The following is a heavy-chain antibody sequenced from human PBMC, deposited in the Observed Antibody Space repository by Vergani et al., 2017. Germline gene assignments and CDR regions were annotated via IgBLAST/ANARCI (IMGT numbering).Heavy chain of an antibody. CDR2: INPNSGGT. CDR3: ARVIAGAGSTKGFGY. CDR1: GYTFTGYY. D-gene: IGHD6-19*01. V-gene: IGHV1-2*02. J-gene: IGHJ4*02. Sequence: QVQLVQSGAEVKKPGASVKVSCKASGYTFTGYYMHWVRQAPGQGLEWMGWINPNSGGTNYAQKFQGRVTMTRDTSISTAYMELSRLRSDDTAVYYCARVIAGAGSTKGFGYWGQGTLVTVSS.